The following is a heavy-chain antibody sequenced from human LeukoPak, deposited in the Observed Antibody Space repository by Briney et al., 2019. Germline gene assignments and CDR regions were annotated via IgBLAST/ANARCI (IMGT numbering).Heavy chain of an antibody. CDR3: ARGGRLDSSSPFDY. J-gene: IGHJ4*02. V-gene: IGHV1-69*13. Sequence: GASVKVSCKASGGTFSSYAISWVRQAPGQGLEWMGGIIPIFGTANYAQKFQGRVTITADESTSTAYMELSSLRSEDTAVYYCARGGRLDSSSPFDYWGQGTLVTVSS. D-gene: IGHD6-6*01. CDR2: IIPIFGTA. CDR1: GGTFSSYA.